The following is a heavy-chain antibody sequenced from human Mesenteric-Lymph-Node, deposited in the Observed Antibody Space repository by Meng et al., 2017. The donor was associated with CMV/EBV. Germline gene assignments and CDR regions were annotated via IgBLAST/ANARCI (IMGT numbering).Heavy chain of an antibody. CDR2: INPNSGGT. CDR1: GYTFTGYY. D-gene: IGHD2-2*01. V-gene: IGHV1-2*02. CDR3: ARGDIVVVPAAPHLDY. Sequence: ASVTVSCMASGYTFTGYYMHWVRQAPGQGLEWMGWINPNSGGTNDAQKFQGRVTMTRDTSISTAYMELSRLRSDDTAVYYCARGDIVVVPAAPHLDYWGQGTLVTVSS. J-gene: IGHJ4*02.